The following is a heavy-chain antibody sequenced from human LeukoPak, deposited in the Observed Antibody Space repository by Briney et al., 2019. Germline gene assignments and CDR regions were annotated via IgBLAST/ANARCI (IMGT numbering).Heavy chain of an antibody. Sequence: GGSPRISCATSGFPFNSYYMKWVRQAPGKGLEWVSSISSSSSYIYYADSVKGRFTISRGNAKNSLYLQMNSLRAEDTAVYYCASYSTTVTPRDFWGQGTLVTVSS. V-gene: IGHV3-21*01. D-gene: IGHD4-17*01. CDR3: ASYSTTVTPRDF. CDR1: GFPFNSYY. CDR2: ISSSSSYI. J-gene: IGHJ4*02.